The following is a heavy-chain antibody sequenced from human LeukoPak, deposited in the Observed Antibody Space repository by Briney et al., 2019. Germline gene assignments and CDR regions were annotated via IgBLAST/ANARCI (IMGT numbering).Heavy chain of an antibody. J-gene: IGHJ5*02. D-gene: IGHD2-2*01. CDR3: ARSPIVVPANVNWFDP. CDR2: IYYSGST. CDR1: GGPISSSSYY. Sequence: SETPSLTCTVSGGPISSSSYYWGWIRQPPGKGLEWIGSIYYSGSTYYNPSLKSRVTISVDTSKNQFSLKLSSVTAADTAVYYCARSPIVVPANVNWFDPWGQGTLVTVSS. V-gene: IGHV4-39*01.